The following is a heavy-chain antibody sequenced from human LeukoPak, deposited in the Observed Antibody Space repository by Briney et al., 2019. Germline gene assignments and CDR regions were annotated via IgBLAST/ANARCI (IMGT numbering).Heavy chain of an antibody. CDR2: IFHSGTT. CDR1: GDSISIDY. Sequence: SETLSLTCNVSGDSISIDYWSWIRQTPGKGLEWIGFIFHSGTTDYNPSLQSRATISIDTSRKSFSLKLLSVTAADTAVYYCARTRPQDYATSYMDVWGTGATVTVSS. V-gene: IGHV4-59*08. J-gene: IGHJ6*03. D-gene: IGHD1-26*01. CDR3: ARTRPQDYATSYMDV.